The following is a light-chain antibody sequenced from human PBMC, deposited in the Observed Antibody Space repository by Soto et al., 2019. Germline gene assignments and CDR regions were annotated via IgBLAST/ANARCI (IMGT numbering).Light chain of an antibody. CDR3: TSYTNTNTRV. V-gene: IGLV2-14*01. J-gene: IGLJ3*02. CDR2: QVS. Sequence: QSALTQPASVSGSPGQSITISCTGTSSDIGGYDYVSWFQQHPGKAPRLMIFQVSNRPSGVSTRFSGSKSGNTASLTSSGLQAEDEADYYCTSYTNTNTRVFGGGTKLTVL. CDR1: SSDIGGYDY.